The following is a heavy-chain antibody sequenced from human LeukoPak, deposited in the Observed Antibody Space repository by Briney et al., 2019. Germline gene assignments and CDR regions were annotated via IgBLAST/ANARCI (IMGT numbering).Heavy chain of an antibody. D-gene: IGHD3-3*01. Sequence: PSETPSLTCTVAGGSISIGGYYWSWIRQHPGKGLEWIGYIYYSGSTYYNPSLKSRVTISVDTSKNQFSLKLSSVTAADTAVYYCARVGTSTIFGVAYGMDVWGQGTTVTVSS. J-gene: IGHJ6*02. CDR3: ARVGTSTIFGVAYGMDV. CDR2: IYYSGST. V-gene: IGHV4-31*03. CDR1: GGSISIGGYY.